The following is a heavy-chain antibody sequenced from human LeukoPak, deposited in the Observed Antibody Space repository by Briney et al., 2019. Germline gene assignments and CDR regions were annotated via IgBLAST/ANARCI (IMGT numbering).Heavy chain of an antibody. J-gene: IGHJ4*02. D-gene: IGHD6-6*01. CDR1: GGSFSGYY. Sequence: SETLSLTCAVYGGSFSGYYWSWIRQPPGKGLEWIGEINHSGSTNYNPSLKSRVTISVDTSKNQFSLKLSSVTAADTAVYYCARGLRQLHRLYYSDYWGQGTLVTVSS. CDR2: INHSGST. CDR3: ARGLRQLHRLYYSDY. V-gene: IGHV4-34*01.